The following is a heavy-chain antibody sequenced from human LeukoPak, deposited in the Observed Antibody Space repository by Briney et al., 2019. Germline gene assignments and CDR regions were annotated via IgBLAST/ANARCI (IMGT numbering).Heavy chain of an antibody. CDR1: GFTFSSYA. CDR3: AKVGSYGYLDY. CDR2: INHSGST. J-gene: IGHJ4*02. Sequence: GSLRLSCAASGFTFSSYAMSWIRQPPGKGLEWIGEINHSGSTNYNPSLKSRVTISVDTSKNQFSLKLSSVTAADTAVYYCAKVGSYGYLDYWGQGTLVTVSS. V-gene: IGHV4-34*01. D-gene: IGHD5-18*01.